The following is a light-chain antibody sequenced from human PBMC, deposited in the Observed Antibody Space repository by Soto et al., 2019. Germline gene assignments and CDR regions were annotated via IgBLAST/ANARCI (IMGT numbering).Light chain of an antibody. CDR2: SNN. CDR1: SSNIGSNT. Sequence: QSVLTQPPSASGTPGQRVSISCYGSSSNIGSNTVNWSQQLPGTAPKLLIYSNNQRPSGVPDRFSDSKSGTSASLAISGLQSEDEADYYCAAWDDSLNGPVFGGGTKLTVL. V-gene: IGLV1-44*01. CDR3: AAWDDSLNGPV. J-gene: IGLJ3*02.